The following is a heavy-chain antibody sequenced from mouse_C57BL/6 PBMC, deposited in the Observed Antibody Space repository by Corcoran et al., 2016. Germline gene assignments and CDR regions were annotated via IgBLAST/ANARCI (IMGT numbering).Heavy chain of an antibody. CDR1: GYTFTDYY. CDR2: IYPGSGNT. CDR3: ARWGCHYFDY. Sequence: QVQLKQSGAELVRPGASVKLSCKASGYTFTDYYINWVKQRPGQGLEWIARIYPGSGNTYYNEKFKGKATLTAEKSSSTAYMQLSSLTSEDSAFYFCARWGCHYFDYWGQGTTLTVSS. J-gene: IGHJ2*01. V-gene: IGHV1-76*01.